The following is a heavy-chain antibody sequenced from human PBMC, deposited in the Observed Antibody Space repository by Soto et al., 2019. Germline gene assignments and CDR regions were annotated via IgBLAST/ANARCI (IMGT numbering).Heavy chain of an antibody. J-gene: IGHJ4*02. CDR2: ISGRGGST. CDR3: AKDHYYGSGSYYLCFDF. V-gene: IGHV3-23*01. Sequence: PGGSLRLSCAASGFTFGSYAMSWVRQAPGKGLEWVSAISGRGGSTYYADSVKGRFTISRDNSNNTLYLQMNSLRAEDTAVYYCAKDHYYGSGSYYLCFDFWGQGT. CDR1: GFTFGSYA. D-gene: IGHD3-10*01.